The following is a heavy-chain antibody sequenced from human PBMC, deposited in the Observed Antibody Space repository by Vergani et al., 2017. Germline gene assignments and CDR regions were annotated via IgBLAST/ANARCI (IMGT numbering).Heavy chain of an antibody. Sequence: QMQLVQSGAEVRKTGSSVKVSCKASGYTFTYRYLHWVRQAPGQGLEWMGWINTYNGNTNYAQKLQGRVIMTTDTSTSIAYMELRSLRSDDTAVYYCVRDDATVTRGDFWGQGTLVTVSS. CDR2: INTYNGNT. CDR3: VRDDATVTRGDF. D-gene: IGHD4-17*01. J-gene: IGHJ4*02. CDR1: GYTFTYRY. V-gene: IGHV1-45*01.